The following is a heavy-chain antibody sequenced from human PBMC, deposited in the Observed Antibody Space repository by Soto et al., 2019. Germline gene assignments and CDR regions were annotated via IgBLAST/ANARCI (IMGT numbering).Heavy chain of an antibody. J-gene: IGHJ2*01. D-gene: IGHD1-26*01. CDR2: INAGGGYT. CDR1: GYIFTSYY. V-gene: IGHV1-46*01. Sequence: GASVKVSCKADGYIFTSYYIHWVRRVPGQGLEWMGTINAGGGYTTYAQRFQGRVTMTRDTSTSTVSMELSSLRNEDTAIYSCNLWEGYGELRAPHDL. CDR3: NLWEGYGELRAPHDL.